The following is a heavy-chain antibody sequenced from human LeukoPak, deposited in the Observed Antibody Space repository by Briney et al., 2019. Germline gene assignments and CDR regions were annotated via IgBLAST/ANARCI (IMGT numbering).Heavy chain of an antibody. Sequence: SETLTLTCTVSGGSISSYYWSWIRQPAGKGLKWIGRIYTSGSTNYNPSLKSRVTMSVDTSKNQFSLKLSSVTAAYTAVYYCARDRYCSSTSCYSAFDYWGQGTLVTVSS. J-gene: IGHJ4*02. CDR1: GGSISSYY. D-gene: IGHD2-2*01. CDR3: ARDRYCSSTSCYSAFDY. V-gene: IGHV4-4*07. CDR2: IYTSGST.